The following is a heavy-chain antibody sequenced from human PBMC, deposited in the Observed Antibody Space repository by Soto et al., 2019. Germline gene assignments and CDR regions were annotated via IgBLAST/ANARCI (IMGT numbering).Heavy chain of an antibody. Sequence: QVQLQESGPGLVKSSQTLSLTCTVSGGSISRGGYYWTWIRQFPGKGLEWLAHIYYSGNTYYNPSLKSRPSISQDTSTNQFSLSLTSVTAADTAVYFCARGAADYGNAFDIWGRGTLVTVSS. CDR1: GGSISRGGYY. J-gene: IGHJ3*02. V-gene: IGHV4-31*03. CDR3: ARGAADYGNAFDI. CDR2: IYYSGNT. D-gene: IGHD4-17*01.